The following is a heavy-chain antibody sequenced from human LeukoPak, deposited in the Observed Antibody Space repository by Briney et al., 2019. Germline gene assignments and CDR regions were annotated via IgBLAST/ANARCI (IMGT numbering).Heavy chain of an antibody. V-gene: IGHV3-48*03. J-gene: IGHJ6*03. CDR1: GFTFDDYG. CDR2: ISSSGSTI. D-gene: IGHD5-18*01. Sequence: TGGSLRLSCAASGFTFDDYGMNWVRQAPGKGLEWVSYISSSGSTIYYADSVKGRFTISRDNAKNSLYLQMNSLRAEDTAVYYCAKGGKRIQLWLGPYYYYMDVWGKGTTVTISS. CDR3: AKGGKRIQLWLGPYYYYMDV.